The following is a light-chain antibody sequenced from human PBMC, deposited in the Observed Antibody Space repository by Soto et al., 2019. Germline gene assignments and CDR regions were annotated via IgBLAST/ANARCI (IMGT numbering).Light chain of an antibody. CDR3: NSFAGTNNLGV. J-gene: IGLJ2*01. Sequence: QSALTEPPSASGSTVQSVTISCTGTSNDVGVYNYVSWYQQHPGKAPKLMIYDVIKRPSGVPDRFSGSKSGNTASLTVSGLQAEDEADYYCNSFAGTNNLGVFGGGTKLTVL. CDR1: SNDVGVYNY. CDR2: DVI. V-gene: IGLV2-8*01.